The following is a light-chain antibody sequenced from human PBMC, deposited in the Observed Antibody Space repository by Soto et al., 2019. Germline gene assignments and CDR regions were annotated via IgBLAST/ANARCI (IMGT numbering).Light chain of an antibody. V-gene: IGKV1-6*01. CDR3: LQVYNYPLT. J-gene: IGKJ4*01. CDR1: QGIRND. CDR2: AAS. Sequence: AIQMTQSPSSLSASVGDRVTITCRASQGIRNDLGWYQQKPGKAPNLLIYAASSLQSVVPSTFSGSGSGTDFTLTISSLQPDDFATYYCLQVYNYPLTFGGGTKVEIK.